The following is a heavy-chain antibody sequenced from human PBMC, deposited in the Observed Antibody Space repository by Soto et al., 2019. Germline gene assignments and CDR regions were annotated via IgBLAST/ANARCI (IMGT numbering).Heavy chain of an antibody. CDR2: INHLETT. Sequence: SETLSLTCTVSGASITYGGYSWSWIRQTPGKGLEWIGYINHLETTFYNPSFESRLTLSIDRTKNQFSLNLNSMSAADRAVYFCARGGGSDSFDYWGQGFLVTVSS. J-gene: IGHJ4*02. V-gene: IGHV4-30-2*01. D-gene: IGHD1-26*01. CDR1: GASITYGGYS. CDR3: ARGGGSDSFDY.